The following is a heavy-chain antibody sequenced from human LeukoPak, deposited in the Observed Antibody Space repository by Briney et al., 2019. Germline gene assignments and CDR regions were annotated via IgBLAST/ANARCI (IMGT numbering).Heavy chain of an antibody. D-gene: IGHD5-18*01. CDR3: ARRATTERGHSYGLDY. CDR2: IGSSNSYI. V-gene: IGHV3-21*01. Sequence: GGSLRLSCEVSGFTFSSYHMNWVRQAPGKGLEWVSSIGSSNSYIYYADSMTGRFTISRDNAKNSLYLQMNSLRAEDTAIYYCARRATTERGHSYGLDYWGQGTLVTVSS. CDR1: GFTFSSYH. J-gene: IGHJ4*02.